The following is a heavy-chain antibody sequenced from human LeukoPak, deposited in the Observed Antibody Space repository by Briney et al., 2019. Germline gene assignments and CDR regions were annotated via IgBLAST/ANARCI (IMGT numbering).Heavy chain of an antibody. V-gene: IGHV3-23*01. Sequence: GGSLRLSCAASGFTFSSYAMSWVRQAPGKGLEWVSAISGSGGSTYYADFVKGRFTISRDNSKNTLYLQMNSLRAEDTAVYYCANRPDYYFDYWGQGTLVTVSS. CDR2: ISGSGGST. J-gene: IGHJ4*02. CDR1: GFTFSSYA. D-gene: IGHD1-14*01. CDR3: ANRPDYYFDY.